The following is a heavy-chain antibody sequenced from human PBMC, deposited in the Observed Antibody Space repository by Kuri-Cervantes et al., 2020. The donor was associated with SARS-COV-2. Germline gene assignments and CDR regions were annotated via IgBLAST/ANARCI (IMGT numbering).Heavy chain of an antibody. J-gene: IGHJ4*02. D-gene: IGHD4-17*01. CDR2: INPNGGGT. CDR3: ARVGFGDYEIDY. Sequence: ASVKVSCKASGYTFTGYYMHWVRQAPGQGLEWMGWINPNGGGTNYAQKFQGRVTMTRDTSINTAYMELSRLRSDDTAVYYCARVGFGDYEIDYWGQGTLVTVSS. CDR1: GYTFTGYY. V-gene: IGHV1-2*02.